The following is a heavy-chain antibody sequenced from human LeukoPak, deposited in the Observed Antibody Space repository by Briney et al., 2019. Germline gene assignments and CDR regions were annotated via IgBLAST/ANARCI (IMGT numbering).Heavy chain of an antibody. CDR3: ARDGGSGSYSLKWFDP. D-gene: IGHD1-26*01. CDR2: IYTSGST. V-gene: IGHV4-4*07. J-gene: IGHJ5*02. CDR1: GGSISSYY. Sequence: PAETLSLTCTVSGGSISSYYWSWIRQPAGKGLEWIGRIYTSGSTNYNPSLKSRVTMSVDTSKNQYSLKLSSVTAADTAVYYCARDGGSGSYSLKWFDPWGQGTLVTLSS.